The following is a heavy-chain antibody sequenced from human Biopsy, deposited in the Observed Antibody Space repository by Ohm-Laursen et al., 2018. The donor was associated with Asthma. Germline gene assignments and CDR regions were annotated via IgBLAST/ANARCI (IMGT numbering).Heavy chain of an antibody. D-gene: IGHD2-15*01. V-gene: IGHV4-59*01. J-gene: IGHJ2*01. CDR3: ARVPTTLRYFDL. CDR1: GGPISGFY. CDR2: IYYTGTT. Sequence: SETLPLTCAVSGGPISGFYWSWIRQPPGKGLEWIGYIYYTGTTNYNPSLKSRVSISVDTSKNQFSLKLTSVTAADTAVYYCARVPTTLRYFDLWGRGTLVTVSS.